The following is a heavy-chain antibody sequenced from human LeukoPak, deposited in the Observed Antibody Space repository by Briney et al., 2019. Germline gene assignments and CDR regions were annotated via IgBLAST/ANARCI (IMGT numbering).Heavy chain of an antibody. D-gene: IGHD3-22*01. CDR1: GFTFSSHG. CDR3: AKGTYDSSGFSFLEY. CDR2: IRYDGRNK. V-gene: IGHV3-30*02. Sequence: GGSLRLSCAASGFTFSSHGMHWVRQAPGKGLEWVAFIRYDGRNKYFADSVKGRFTISRDDAKNTLYLQMNSLRAEDMAVYYCAKGTYDSSGFSFLEYWGQGTLVTVSS. J-gene: IGHJ4*02.